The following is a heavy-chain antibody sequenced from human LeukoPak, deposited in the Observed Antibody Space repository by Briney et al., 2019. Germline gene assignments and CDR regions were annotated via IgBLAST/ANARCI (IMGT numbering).Heavy chain of an antibody. CDR3: AKDMDPVTVYCSSTSCYHGDYYYGMDV. CDR1: GFTFDDYS. CDR2: ISWNSGSI. D-gene: IGHD2-2*01. Sequence: PGGSLRLSWAAAGFTFDDYSMHWVRQAPGKGLEWVSGISWNSGSIGYADSVKGRFTISRDNAKNSMYQQMNSLRAEDTALYYCAKDMDPVTVYCSSTSCYHGDYYYGMDVWGQGTTVTASS. V-gene: IGHV3-9*01. J-gene: IGHJ6*02.